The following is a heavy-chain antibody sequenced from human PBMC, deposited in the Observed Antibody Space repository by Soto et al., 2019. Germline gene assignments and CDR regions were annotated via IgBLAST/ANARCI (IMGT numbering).Heavy chain of an antibody. Sequence: PSETLSLTCAVSGGSISSGGYSWSWIRQPPGKGLEWIGYIYHSGSTYYNPSLKSRVTISVDRSKNQFSLKLSSVTAADTAVYYCAGGSGSYYADYWGQGTQVTVSS. CDR2: IYHSGST. CDR1: GGSISSGGYS. CDR3: AGGSGSYYADY. D-gene: IGHD3-10*01. V-gene: IGHV4-30-2*01. J-gene: IGHJ4*02.